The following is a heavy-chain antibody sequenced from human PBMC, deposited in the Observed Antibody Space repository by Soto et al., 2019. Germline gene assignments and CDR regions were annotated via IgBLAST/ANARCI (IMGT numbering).Heavy chain of an antibody. Sequence: GGSLRLSCAASGFTFSSYAMSWVRQAPGKGLEWVSAISGSGGSTYYADSVKGRFTISRDNSKNTLYLQMNSLRAEDTAVYYCAKDLWQQLVQGAFDIWGQGTMVTVAS. J-gene: IGHJ3*02. CDR3: AKDLWQQLVQGAFDI. CDR1: GFTFSSYA. D-gene: IGHD6-13*01. V-gene: IGHV3-23*01. CDR2: ISGSGGST.